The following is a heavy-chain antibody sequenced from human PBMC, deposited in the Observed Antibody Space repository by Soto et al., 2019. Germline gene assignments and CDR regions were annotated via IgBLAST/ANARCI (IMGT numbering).Heavy chain of an antibody. V-gene: IGHV4-4*02. J-gene: IGHJ3*02. Sequence: ETLSLTCAVSGGSISSSNWWSWVRQPPGKGLEWIGEIYHSGSTNYNPSLKSRVTISVDKSKNQFSLKLSSVTAADTAVYYCARAKIVATIQGAFDIWGQGTMVTVSS. CDR3: ARAKIVATIQGAFDI. D-gene: IGHD5-12*01. CDR2: IYHSGST. CDR1: GGSISSSNW.